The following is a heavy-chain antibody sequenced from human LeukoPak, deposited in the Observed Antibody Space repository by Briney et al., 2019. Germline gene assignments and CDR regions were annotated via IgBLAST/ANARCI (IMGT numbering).Heavy chain of an antibody. D-gene: IGHD4-11*01. CDR1: GFTFSDYY. CDR3: ARRSYNNHFFDY. CDR2: VSGSGDSK. V-gene: IGHV3-11*01. Sequence: GGSLRLSSAASGFTFSDYYMTWIRQAPGKGLEWVSDVSGSGDSKFYADSVKGRFTISRDNAKKSLYLQVSSLIAEDTAVYYCARRSYNNHFFDYWGQGTLVTVSP. J-gene: IGHJ4*02.